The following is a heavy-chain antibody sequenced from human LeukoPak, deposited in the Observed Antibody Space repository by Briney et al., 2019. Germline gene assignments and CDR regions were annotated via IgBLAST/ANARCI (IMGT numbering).Heavy chain of an antibody. D-gene: IGHD3-22*01. J-gene: IGHJ4*02. CDR1: GFTFSSYA. CDR2: ISGSGGST. CDR3: AKVYTKSSSGRQYYFDY. V-gene: IGHV3-23*01. Sequence: GGSLRLSCAASGFTFSSYAMSWVRQAPGKGLEWVSAISGSGGSTYYADSVKGRFTISRDNSKNTLYPQMNSLRAEDTAVYYCAKVYTKSSSGRQYYFDYWGQGTLVTVSS.